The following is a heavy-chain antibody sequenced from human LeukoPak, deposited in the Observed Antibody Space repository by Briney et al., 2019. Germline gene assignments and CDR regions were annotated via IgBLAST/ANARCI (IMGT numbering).Heavy chain of an antibody. CDR1: GYSFTDYY. J-gene: IGHJ3*02. Sequence: ASVKVSCKASGYSFTDYYIHWVRQAPGQGLEWMGWIKPKIGARNYAQKFQGRVTLTRDTSIRTAYMELSGLSSDDAAVYYCVRGPSLSAFDIWGQGTMVTVSS. CDR3: VRGPSLSAFDI. CDR2: IKPKIGAR. V-gene: IGHV1-2*02.